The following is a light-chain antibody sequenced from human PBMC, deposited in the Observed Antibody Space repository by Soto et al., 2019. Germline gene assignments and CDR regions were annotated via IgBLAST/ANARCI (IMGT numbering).Light chain of an antibody. J-gene: IGKJ3*01. V-gene: IGKV3-15*01. CDR3: QQYNNWPPFT. Sequence: EIVMTQSPATLSVSPGERATLSCRASQSIRSNLAWYQQKPGQAPRLLIYGASTRGTGIPARFSGSGSGTEFTLSITSLQSEDFAVYFCQQYNNWPPFTFGPGTKVEIK. CDR1: QSIRSN. CDR2: GAS.